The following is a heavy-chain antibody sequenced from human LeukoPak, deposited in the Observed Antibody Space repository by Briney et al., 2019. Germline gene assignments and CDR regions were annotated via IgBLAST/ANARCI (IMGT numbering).Heavy chain of an antibody. CDR2: IYPGDSDT. V-gene: IGHV5-51*01. J-gene: IGHJ4*02. CDR1: GYTFSSYW. Sequence: GESLKISCKVSGYTFSSYWIGWVSQMPGRGLEWMGIIYPGDSDTRYSPSFQGQVTISADRSISTAYLQWSSLKASDTAMYYCARSTGGTGPADYWGQGTLVTVSS. D-gene: IGHD2-8*02. CDR3: ARSTGGTGPADY.